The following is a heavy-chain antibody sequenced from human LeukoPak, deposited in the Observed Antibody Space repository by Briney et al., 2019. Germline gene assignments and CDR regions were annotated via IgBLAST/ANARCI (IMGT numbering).Heavy chain of an antibody. D-gene: IGHD5-12*01. Sequence: SGGSLRLSCAASGFTFSSYAMSWVRQAPGKGLEWVSAISGSGGSTYYADSVKGRFTISRDNSKNTLYLQMNSLRAEDTAVYYCAKDPPDIVATISDYWGQGTLVTVSS. V-gene: IGHV3-23*01. CDR2: ISGSGGST. CDR3: AKDPPDIVATISDY. CDR1: GFTFSSYA. J-gene: IGHJ4*02.